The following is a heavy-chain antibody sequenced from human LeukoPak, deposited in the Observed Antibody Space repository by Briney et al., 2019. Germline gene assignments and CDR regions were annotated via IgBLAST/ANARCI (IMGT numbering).Heavy chain of an antibody. D-gene: IGHD3-3*01. J-gene: IGHJ4*02. V-gene: IGHV1-2*02. CDR1: GYTFTGYY. Sequence: ASVKVSCKASGYTFTGYYMHWVRQAPGQGLEWMGWINPNSGGTNYAQKFQGRVTMTRDTSISTAYMELSRLRSDDTAVYYCARDGSQEWSGYYYPLDYWGQGTLVTVSS. CDR3: ARDGSQEWSGYYYPLDY. CDR2: INPNSGGT.